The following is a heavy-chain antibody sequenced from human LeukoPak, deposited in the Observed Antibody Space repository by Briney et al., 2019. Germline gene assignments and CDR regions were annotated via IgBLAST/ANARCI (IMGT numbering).Heavy chain of an antibody. CDR3: ARQYISGQWYFDY. D-gene: IGHD5-18*01. J-gene: IGHJ4*02. V-gene: IGHV3-48*03. CDR2: ISSSGSTI. CDR1: GFTFSSYE. Sequence: GGSLRLSCAASGFTFSSYEMNWVRQAPGKGLEWVSYISSSGSTIYYADSVKGRFTISRDNAKNSLYLQMNSLIPEDTAVYYCARQYISGQWYFDYWGQGTLVTVSS.